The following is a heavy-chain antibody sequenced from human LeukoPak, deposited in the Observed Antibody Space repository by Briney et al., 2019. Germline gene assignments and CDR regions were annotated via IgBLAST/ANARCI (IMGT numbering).Heavy chain of an antibody. CDR1: GGTFSSYA. J-gene: IGHJ3*02. CDR3: ARGRLCGGDCWDDAFDI. D-gene: IGHD2-21*02. Sequence: SVKVSCKASGGTFSSYAISRVRQAPGQGLEWMGRIIPILGIANYAQKFQGRVTITADKSTSTAYMELSSLRSEDTAVYYCARGRLCGGDCWDDAFDIWGQGTMVTVSS. V-gene: IGHV1-69*04. CDR2: IIPILGIA.